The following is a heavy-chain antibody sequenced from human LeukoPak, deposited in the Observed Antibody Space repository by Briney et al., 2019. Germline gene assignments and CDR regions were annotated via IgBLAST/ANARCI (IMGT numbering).Heavy chain of an antibody. CDR2: IYYSGST. CDR3: ARDRVRGTITYAGFDP. D-gene: IGHD3-10*01. V-gene: IGHV4-31*03. J-gene: IGHJ5*02. Sequence: SETLTLTCTVSGGSISSGGYYWSWIRQHPGGGLEWIGYIYYSGSTYYNPSLKSRATTSIDTSKNQISLKLSSVTAADTAVYYCARDRVRGTITYAGFDPWGQGTLVTVSS. CDR1: GGSISSGGYY.